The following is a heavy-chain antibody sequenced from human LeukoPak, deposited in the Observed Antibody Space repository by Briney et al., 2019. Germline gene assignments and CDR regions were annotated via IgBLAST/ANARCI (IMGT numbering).Heavy chain of an antibody. J-gene: IGHJ6*02. V-gene: IGHV1-69*04. D-gene: IGHD2-2*01. CDR2: IIPILGIA. CDR1: GGTFSSYA. Sequence: RASVKVSCKASGGTFSSYAISWVRQAPGQGLEWMGRIIPILGIANYAQKFQGRVTITADKSTSTAYMELSSLRSEDTAVYYCAVTGKGDCSSTSCYYYYGMDVWGQGTTVTVSS. CDR3: AVTGKGDCSSTSCYYYYGMDV.